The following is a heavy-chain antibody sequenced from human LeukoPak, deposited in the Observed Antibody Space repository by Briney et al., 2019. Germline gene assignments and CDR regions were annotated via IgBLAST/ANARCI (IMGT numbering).Heavy chain of an antibody. Sequence: GGSLRLSCAASGFTVSGSYMSWVRQAPGMRLQWVSVIYSDDSTYYADSVKGRFTISRDNSKSTLYLQMNSLRAEDTAIYYCAREKTYFYGMDVWGRGTTVIVSS. J-gene: IGHJ6*02. V-gene: IGHV3-53*01. CDR3: AREKTYFYGMDV. CDR2: IYSDDST. CDR1: GFTVSGSY.